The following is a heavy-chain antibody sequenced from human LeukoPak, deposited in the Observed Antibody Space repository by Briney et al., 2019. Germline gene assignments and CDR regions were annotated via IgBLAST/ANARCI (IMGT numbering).Heavy chain of an antibody. CDR1: GGSISSGDYY. CDR3: ASSGYYTNWFDP. Sequence: SETLSLTCTVSGGSISSGDYYWCWIRQPPGKGLEWIGYIYYSGSTYYNPSLKSRVTISVDTSKNQFSLKLSSVTAADTAVYYCASSGYYTNWFDPWGQGTLVTVSS. J-gene: IGHJ5*02. CDR2: IYYSGST. D-gene: IGHD3-22*01. V-gene: IGHV4-30-4*01.